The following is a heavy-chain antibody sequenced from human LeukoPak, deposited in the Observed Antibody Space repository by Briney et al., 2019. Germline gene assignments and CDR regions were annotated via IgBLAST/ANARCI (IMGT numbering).Heavy chain of an antibody. V-gene: IGHV4-34*01. CDR1: GGPFSHYY. CDR2: INESGST. D-gene: IGHD1-26*01. Sequence: SETLSLTCAVYGGPFSHYYWTWIRQPPGKGLEWIGEINESGSTNYDPSLKSRATISGDTSKTHFSLNLTSVTAADTAVYYCASRIGRYPYYFGMDVWGQGTTVTVSS. J-gene: IGHJ6*02. CDR3: ASRIGRYPYYFGMDV.